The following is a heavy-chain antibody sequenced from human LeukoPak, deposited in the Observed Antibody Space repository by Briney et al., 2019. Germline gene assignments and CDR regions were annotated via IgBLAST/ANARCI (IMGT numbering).Heavy chain of an antibody. CDR1: GGSISSSSYY. CDR3: AKRYCSSTTCYDDRGAFDY. Sequence: SETLSLTCTVSGGSISSSSYYWGWIRQTPGKGLEWIGSIYYSGSTFYSPSLKSRVTISVDTSKNQFSLKLSSVTAADTAVYYCAKRYCSSTTCYDDRGAFDYWGQGTLVTVSS. D-gene: IGHD2-2*01. CDR2: IYYSGST. J-gene: IGHJ4*02. V-gene: IGHV4-39*01.